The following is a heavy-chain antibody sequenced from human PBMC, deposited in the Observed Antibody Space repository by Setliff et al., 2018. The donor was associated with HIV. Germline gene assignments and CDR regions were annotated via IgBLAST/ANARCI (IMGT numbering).Heavy chain of an antibody. CDR3: VRDPIEGYPDYFDY. V-gene: IGHV3-30*04. D-gene: IGHD1-26*01. CDR2: IASHGNWH. J-gene: IGHJ4*02. Sequence: GGSLRLSCAASGFTLTDYPMHWVRQAPGNGLEWVAVIASHGNWHDYAASVKGRFTISRDNSKNTLFLQMNSLRPEDTATYYCVRDPIEGYPDYFDYWGQGTLVTVSS. CDR1: GFTLTDYP.